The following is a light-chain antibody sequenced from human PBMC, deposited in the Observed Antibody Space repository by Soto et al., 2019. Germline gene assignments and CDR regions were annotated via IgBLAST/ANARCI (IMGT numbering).Light chain of an antibody. CDR2: EVS. CDR1: ISDVGVYNY. J-gene: IGLJ2*01. Sequence: QSVLTQPASVSGSPGQSITISCTGTISDVGVYNYVSWYQQHPGKAPKLMIYEVSNRPSGVSNRFSGSKSGNTASLTISGLQAEDEADYYCSSYTSSSNVVFGGGTKLTVL. CDR3: SSYTSSSNVV. V-gene: IGLV2-14*01.